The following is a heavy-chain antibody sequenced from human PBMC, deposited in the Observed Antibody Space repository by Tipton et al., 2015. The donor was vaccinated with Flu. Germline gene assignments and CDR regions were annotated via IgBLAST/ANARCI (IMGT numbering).Heavy chain of an antibody. CDR1: GYSISSGYY. D-gene: IGHD6-19*01. J-gene: IGHJ4*02. V-gene: IGHV4-38-2*02. CDR2: IYHSGST. CDR3: ARDLGGHSSGWKGPFDY. Sequence: TLSLTCTVSGYSISSGYYWGWIRQPPGKGLEWIGSIYHSGSTYHNPSLKSRVTISVDTSKNQFSLKLSSVTAADTAVYYCARDLGGHSSGWKGPFDYWGQGTLVTVSS.